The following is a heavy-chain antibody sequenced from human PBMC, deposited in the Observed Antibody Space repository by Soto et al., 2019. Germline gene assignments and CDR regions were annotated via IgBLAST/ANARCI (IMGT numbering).Heavy chain of an antibody. CDR2: IYSGDTT. J-gene: IGHJ6*02. CDR1: GFTVSSNY. V-gene: IGHV3-53*01. Sequence: EVQLVESGGGLIQPGGSLRLSCAASGFTVSSNYMSWVSQAPGKGLEWVSVIYSGDTTYYADSVKGRFTISRDHSKNTLYLQMNSLRAEDTAVYYCARDLRTLYGMDVWGQGTTVTVSS. CDR3: ARDLRTLYGMDV.